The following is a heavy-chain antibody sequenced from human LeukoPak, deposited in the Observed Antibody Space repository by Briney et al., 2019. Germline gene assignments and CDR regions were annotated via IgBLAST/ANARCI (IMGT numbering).Heavy chain of an antibody. CDR1: AFTFSSYA. V-gene: IGHV3-23*01. CDR3: AKTLRESSGREYFDL. D-gene: IGHD6-19*01. Sequence: PGGSLRLSCAASAFTFSSYAMSWVRQAPGKGLEWVSGVSGSGGSTYYADSVKGRFTISRDNSKNTLYLQLSSLRVEDTAEYYCAKTLRESSGREYFDLWGRGTLVTVSS. CDR2: VSGSGGST. J-gene: IGHJ2*01.